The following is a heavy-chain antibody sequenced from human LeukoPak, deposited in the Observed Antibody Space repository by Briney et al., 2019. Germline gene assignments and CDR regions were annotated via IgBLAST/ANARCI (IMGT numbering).Heavy chain of an antibody. J-gene: IGHJ4*02. D-gene: IGHD5-24*01. CDR3: ARARGGYNFALLGPGPSDY. CDR1: GSTFTSYY. CDR2: INPSGGST. V-gene: IGHV1-46*01. Sequence: ASVKVSCKASGSTFTSYYMHWVRQAPGQGLEWMGIINPSGGSTSYAQKFQGRVTMTRDTSTSTVYMELSSLRSEDTAVYYCARARGGYNFALLGPGPSDYWGQGTLVTVSS.